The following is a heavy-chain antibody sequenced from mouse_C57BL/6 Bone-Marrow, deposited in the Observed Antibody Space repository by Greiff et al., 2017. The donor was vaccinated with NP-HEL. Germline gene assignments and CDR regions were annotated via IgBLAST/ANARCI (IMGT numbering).Heavy chain of an antibody. CDR2: IYPGSGST. CDR1: GYTFTSYW. CDR3: ARAYGNSYYAMDY. Sequence: QVQLKQPGAELVKPGASVKMSCKASGYTFTSYWITWVKQRPGQGPEWIGDIYPGSGSTNHNEKFKSKATLTVDTSSSTAYMQLSSLTSEDSAVYYCARAYGNSYYAMDYWGQGTSVTVSS. V-gene: IGHV1-55*01. D-gene: IGHD1-1*01. J-gene: IGHJ4*01.